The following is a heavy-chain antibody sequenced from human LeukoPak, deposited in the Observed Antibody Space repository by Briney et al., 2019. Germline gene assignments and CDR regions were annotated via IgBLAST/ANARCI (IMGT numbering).Heavy chain of an antibody. CDR2: IGIAGDP. V-gene: IGHV3-13*05. Sequence: GGSLRLSCAASGFTLSSYDMHWVRQPTGKGLEWVSAIGIAGDPYYSGSVKGRFTISRDNAKNSLYLQMNSLRAEDTALYYCARGIDYWGQGTLVTVSS. CDR3: ARGIDY. J-gene: IGHJ4*02. CDR1: GFTLSSYD.